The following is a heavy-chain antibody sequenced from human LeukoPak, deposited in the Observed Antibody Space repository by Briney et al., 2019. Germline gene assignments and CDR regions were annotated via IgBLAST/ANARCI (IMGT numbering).Heavy chain of an antibody. CDR2: IKSKTDGGTT. D-gene: IGHD2-8*01. CDR3: TTGLSPPPDIVLMVYAIPSFDY. CDR1: GFTFSNAW. J-gene: IGHJ4*02. Sequence: GGSLRLSCAASGFTFSNAWMSWVRQAPGKGLEWVGRIKSKTDGGTTDYAAPVKGRFTISRDDSKNTLYLQMNSLKTEDTAVYYCTTGLSPPPDIVLMVYAIPSFDYWGQGTLVTVSS. V-gene: IGHV3-15*01.